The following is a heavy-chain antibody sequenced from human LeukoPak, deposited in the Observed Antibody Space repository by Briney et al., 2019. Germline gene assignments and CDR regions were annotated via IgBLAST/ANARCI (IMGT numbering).Heavy chain of an antibody. CDR1: GDSISSYY. V-gene: IGHV4-59*01. CDR3: ARFRRVATIVAFDI. J-gene: IGHJ3*02. CDR2: IYYSGST. Sequence: SETLSLTCTVSGDSISSYYWSWIRQPPGKGLEWIGYIYYSGSTNYNPSLKSRVTISVDTSKNQFSLKLSSVTAADTAVYYCARFRRVATIVAFDIWGQGTMVTVSS. D-gene: IGHD5-24*01.